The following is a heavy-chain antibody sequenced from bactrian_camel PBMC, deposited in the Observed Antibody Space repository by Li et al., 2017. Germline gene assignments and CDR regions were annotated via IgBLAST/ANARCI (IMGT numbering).Heavy chain of an antibody. D-gene: IGHD5*01. J-gene: IGHJ4*01. Sequence: HVQLVESGGGSVQAGGSLRLSCTHSGYISSRHCMGWFRQAPGKAREGVAAIDYDARTHYQDSVKGRFTISKDNAKNTLYLQMNSLQPEDTAMYYCAADSVGRCRPAGWVQRPSVAAYDYWGQGTQVTVS. CDR3: AADSVGRCRPAGWVQRPSVAAYDY. CDR1: GYISSRHC. CDR2: IDYDART. V-gene: IGHV3S53*01.